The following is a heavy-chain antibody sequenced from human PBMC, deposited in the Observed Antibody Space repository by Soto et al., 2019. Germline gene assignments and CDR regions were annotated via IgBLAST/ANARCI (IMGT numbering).Heavy chain of an antibody. D-gene: IGHD2-8*01. J-gene: IGHJ4*02. CDR3: AASVYCTNGVCYPTAQYYFDY. CDR1: GGSISSYY. Sequence: SGTLSLTCTVSGGSISSYYWSWIRQPPGKGLEWIGYIYYSGSTNYNPSLKSRVTISVDTSKNQFSLKLSSVTAADTAVYYCAASVYCTNGVCYPTAQYYFDYWGQGTLVTVSS. CDR2: IYYSGST. V-gene: IGHV4-59*08.